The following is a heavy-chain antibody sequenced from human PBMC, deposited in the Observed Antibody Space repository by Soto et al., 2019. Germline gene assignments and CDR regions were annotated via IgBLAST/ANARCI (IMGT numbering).Heavy chain of an antibody. CDR3: ARFRLGGVAY. D-gene: IGHD3-16*01. V-gene: IGHV4-31*03. Sequence: LLQESGPGLVKPSQTLSLTCTVSRGSLTDGGYFWSWIRQHPGKGLEWIGSVWYSGRTFYSPSLESRISISIDTSKSQFSLSLSSVTAADTALYYCARFRLGGVAYWGQGSLVTVSS. CDR1: RGSLTDGGYF. CDR2: VWYSGRT. J-gene: IGHJ4*02.